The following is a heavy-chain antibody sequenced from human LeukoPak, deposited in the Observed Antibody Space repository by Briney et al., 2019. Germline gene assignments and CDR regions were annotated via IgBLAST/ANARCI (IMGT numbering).Heavy chain of an antibody. D-gene: IGHD2-2*01. Sequence: GASVKDSCKASGYTFTSYDINWVRQATGQGLEWMGWMNPNSGNTGYAQKFQGRVTMTRNTSISTAYMELSSLRSEDTAVYYCARVPHCSGTSCRYYFDYWGQGTLVTVSS. CDR3: ARVPHCSGTSCRYYFDY. CDR1: GYTFTSYD. V-gene: IGHV1-8*01. CDR2: MNPNSGNT. J-gene: IGHJ4*02.